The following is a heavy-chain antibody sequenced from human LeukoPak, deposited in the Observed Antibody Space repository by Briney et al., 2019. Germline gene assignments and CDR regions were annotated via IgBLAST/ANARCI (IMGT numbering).Heavy chain of an antibody. J-gene: IGHJ4*02. CDR1: GFTFSSYS. Sequence: PGGSLRLSCAASGFTFSSYSMNWVRHAPGKGLVWVSRINSDGSSTSYADSVKGRFTISRDNAKNTLYLQMNSLRAEDTAVYYCARGVYDFPFDYWGQGTLVTVSS. CDR2: INSDGSST. CDR3: ARGVYDFPFDY. D-gene: IGHD6-13*01. V-gene: IGHV3-74*01.